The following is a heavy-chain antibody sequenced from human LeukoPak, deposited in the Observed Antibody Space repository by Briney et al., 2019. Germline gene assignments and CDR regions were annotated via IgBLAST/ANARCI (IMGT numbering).Heavy chain of an antibody. CDR3: ARMGVDAFYFDY. D-gene: IGHD3-3*01. CDR1: GGSISSGGYS. Sequence: SQTLSLTCAVSGGSISSGGYSWSWIWQPPGKGLEWIGYIYHSGSTYYNPSLKSRVTISVDRSKNQFSLKLSSVTAADTAVYYCARMGVDAFYFDYWGQGTLVTVSS. J-gene: IGHJ4*02. V-gene: IGHV4-30-2*01. CDR2: IYHSGST.